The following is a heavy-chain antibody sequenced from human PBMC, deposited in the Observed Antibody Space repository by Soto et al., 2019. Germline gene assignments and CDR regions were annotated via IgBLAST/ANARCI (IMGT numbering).Heavy chain of an antibody. J-gene: IGHJ4*02. CDR3: AKEGPITNSYFHY. D-gene: IGHD1-1*01. Sequence: QVQLVESGGGVVQPGRSLRLSCAASGFTFSSYGMHWVRQAPGKGLEWVTVISYDGNVAYYADSVKGRFTISRDNSKNTLYLQMNSLRTEDTAMYFCAKEGPITNSYFHYRGQGTLVTVSS. CDR1: GFTFSSYG. CDR2: ISYDGNVA. V-gene: IGHV3-30*18.